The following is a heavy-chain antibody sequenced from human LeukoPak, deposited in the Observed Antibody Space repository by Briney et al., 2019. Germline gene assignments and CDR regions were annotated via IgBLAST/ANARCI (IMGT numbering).Heavy chain of an antibody. D-gene: IGHD3-22*01. Sequence: ASVKVSCTASGYTFTGYYMHWVRQAPGQGLEWMGWINPNSGCTNYAQKFQGRVTMTRDTSISTAYMELSRLRSDDTAVYYCARDHDSSANCDYWGQGTLVTVSS. J-gene: IGHJ4*02. V-gene: IGHV1-2*02. CDR1: GYTFTGYY. CDR3: ARDHDSSANCDY. CDR2: INPNSGCT.